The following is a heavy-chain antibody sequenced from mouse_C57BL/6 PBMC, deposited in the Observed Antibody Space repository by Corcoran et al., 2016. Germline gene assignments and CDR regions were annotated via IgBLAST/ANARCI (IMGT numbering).Heavy chain of an antibody. CDR1: GYTFTTYG. V-gene: IGHV9-3*01. CDR3: ARSGNYYGSFDY. Sequence: QIQLVQSGPELKKPGETVKISCKASGYTFTTYGMSWVKQAPGKGLKWMDWINTYSGVPTYADDFKGRFAFSLETSASTAYLQINNLKNEDTATYFCARSGNYYGSFDYWGQGTTLTVSS. CDR2: INTYSGVP. D-gene: IGHD1-1*01. J-gene: IGHJ2*01.